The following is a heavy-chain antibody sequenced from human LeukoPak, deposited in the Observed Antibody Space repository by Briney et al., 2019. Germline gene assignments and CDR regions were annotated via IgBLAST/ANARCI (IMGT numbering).Heavy chain of an antibody. J-gene: IGHJ4*02. CDR1: GGSFSGYY. D-gene: IGHD3-22*01. CDR3: ARVDDSSGYPYYYFDY. CDR2: INHSGST. Sequence: SETLSLTCAVYGGSFSGYYWSWIRQPPGKGLEWIGEINHSGSTNYNPSLKSRVTISVDTSKNQFSLKLSSVTAADTAVYYCARVDDSSGYPYYYFDYWGQGTLVTVSS. V-gene: IGHV4-34*01.